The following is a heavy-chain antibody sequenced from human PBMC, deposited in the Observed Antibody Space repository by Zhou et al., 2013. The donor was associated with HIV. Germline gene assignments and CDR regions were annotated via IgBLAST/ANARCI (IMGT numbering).Heavy chain of an antibody. J-gene: IGHJ4*02. D-gene: IGHD1-26*01. CDR1: GYTFTGYY. V-gene: IGHV1-2*02. Sequence: QVQLVQSGAEVKKPGASVKVSCKASGYTFTGYYMHWVRQAPGQGLEWMGWINPNSGGTNYAQKFQGRVTMTRDTSISTAYMELSRLRSDDTAVYYCARDPGVVGAYPPTPFDYWGQGTLVTVSS. CDR3: ARDPGVVGAYPPTPFDY. CDR2: INPNSGGT.